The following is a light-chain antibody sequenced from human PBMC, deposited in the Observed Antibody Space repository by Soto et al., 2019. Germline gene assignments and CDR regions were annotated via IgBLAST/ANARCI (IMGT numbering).Light chain of an antibody. CDR2: EVS. J-gene: IGKJ2*01. CDR1: QRHLHSDGQTY. V-gene: IGKV2D-29*01. Sequence: DIVMTQTPLSLSVTPGQPASISCTSSQRHLHSDGQTYLFWYLQKPGQPPQLLIYEVSNRFSGVPDRFSGSGSGQDFPLKISRVEDEDVGVYYCMHSIQTPYTFGQGTKLEIK. CDR3: MHSIQTPYT.